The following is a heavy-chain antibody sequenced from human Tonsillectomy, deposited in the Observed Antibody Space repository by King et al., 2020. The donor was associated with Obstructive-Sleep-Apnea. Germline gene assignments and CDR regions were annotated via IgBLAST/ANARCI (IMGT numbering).Heavy chain of an antibody. Sequence: VQLVESGGVVVQPGGSLRLSCAVSGFTFDDYTMHWVRQAPGKGLEWVSLISWDGGSTYYTDSVKGRFTISRDNSKNSLYLQMNSLRIEDTALYYCATDHFSYHYGSGGSPNWFDPWGQGTLVTVSS. V-gene: IGHV3-43*01. J-gene: IGHJ5*02. CDR2: ISWDGGST. CDR3: ATDHFSYHYGSGGSPNWFDP. D-gene: IGHD3-10*01. CDR1: GFTFDDYT.